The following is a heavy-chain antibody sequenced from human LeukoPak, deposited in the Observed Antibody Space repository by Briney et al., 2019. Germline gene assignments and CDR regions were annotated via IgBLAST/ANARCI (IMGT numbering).Heavy chain of an antibody. CDR3: AAGVGATTIDY. CDR1: GYTFSSYY. V-gene: IGHV1-46*01. Sequence: ASVKVSCKASGYTFSSYYMHWVRQAPGQGLEWMGIINPSGGSTNYAQKFQGRVTLTRDTSTSTVYMELSRLRSDDTAVYYCAAGVGATTIDYWGQGTLVTVSS. CDR2: INPSGGST. D-gene: IGHD1-26*01. J-gene: IGHJ4*02.